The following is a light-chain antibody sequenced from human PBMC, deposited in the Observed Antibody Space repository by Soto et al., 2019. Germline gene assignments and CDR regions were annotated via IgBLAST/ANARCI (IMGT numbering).Light chain of an antibody. V-gene: IGKV1-6*01. CDR2: AAS. Sequence: AIQMSKSPSTVSALVGDRVRITCRASQAISTDLVWYHQKPGKAPKLLIYAASSLQSGVPSRFSGSGSGTEFTLTISSLQPEDFAAYYCLQDYNNPWTFGQGTKVDIK. CDR3: LQDYNNPWT. J-gene: IGKJ1*01. CDR1: QAISTD.